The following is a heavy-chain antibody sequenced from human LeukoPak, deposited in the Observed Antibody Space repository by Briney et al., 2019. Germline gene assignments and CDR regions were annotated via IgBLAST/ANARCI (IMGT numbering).Heavy chain of an antibody. Sequence: SETLSLTCTVSGGSISSYYWSWIRQPPGKGLEWIGYIYYSGSTNYNPSLKSRVTISVDTSKNQFSLKLSSVTAADTAVYNCASSPYGSGSAYDAFDIWGQGTMVTVSS. V-gene: IGHV4-59*01. CDR3: ASSPYGSGSAYDAFDI. J-gene: IGHJ3*02. CDR2: IYYSGST. CDR1: GGSISSYY. D-gene: IGHD3-10*01.